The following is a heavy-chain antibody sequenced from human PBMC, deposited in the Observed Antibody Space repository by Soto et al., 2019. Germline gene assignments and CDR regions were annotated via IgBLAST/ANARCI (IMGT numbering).Heavy chain of an antibody. CDR1: GFTLSNYG. CDR2: IWYDGNNK. V-gene: IGHV3-33*01. Sequence: GGSLRLSCEGSGFTLSNYGIHWVRQAPGMGLDWVAVIWYDGNNKYYSESVKGRFTISRDNSKNTVFLEMSSLRAEDTAVYYCARGNYGASGIDYWGPGALVTVSS. CDR3: ARGNYGASGIDY. J-gene: IGHJ4*02. D-gene: IGHD1-7*01.